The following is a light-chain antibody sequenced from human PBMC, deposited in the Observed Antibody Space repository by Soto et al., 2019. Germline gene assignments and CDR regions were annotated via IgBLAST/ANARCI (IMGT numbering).Light chain of an antibody. CDR2: DVS. CDR3: SSYTSSSTVV. V-gene: IGLV2-14*01. J-gene: IGLJ1*01. CDR1: SSDVGGYNY. Sequence: QSALTQPASVSGSPGQSITISCTGTSSDVGGYNYVSWYQQHPGKAPKLMIYDVSNRPSGVSYRFSGSKSGNTASLTISGLQAEDETDYYRSSYTSSSTVVFGTVTKVTVL.